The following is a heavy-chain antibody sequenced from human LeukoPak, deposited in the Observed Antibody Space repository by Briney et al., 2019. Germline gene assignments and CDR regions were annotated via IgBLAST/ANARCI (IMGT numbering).Heavy chain of an antibody. CDR2: ISGRGANT. D-gene: IGHD7-27*01. CDR3: AKATAPHLGYAFDI. V-gene: IGHV3-23*01. CDR1: GFTFTNYA. J-gene: IGHJ3*02. Sequence: PGGALRLSCAASGFTFTNYAINWVRQAPGKGLEWVSAISGRGANTYYADSVKGRFTISRDNSKNTLYQQMSTLRAEDTAVYYCAKATAPHLGYAFDIWGQGTMVIVFS.